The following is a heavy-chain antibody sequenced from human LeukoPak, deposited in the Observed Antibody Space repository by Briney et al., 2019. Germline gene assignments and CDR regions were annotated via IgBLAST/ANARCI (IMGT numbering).Heavy chain of an antibody. CDR3: ARVEMATMDHCDY. D-gene: IGHD5-24*01. CDR2: IYYSGST. J-gene: IGHJ4*02. Sequence: SETLSHTCTVSGGSISSSSYYWGWIRQPPGKGLEWIGSIYYSGSTYYNPSLKSRVTISVDTSKNQFSLKLSSVTAADTAVYYCARVEMATMDHCDYWGQGTLVTVSS. CDR1: GGSISSSSYY. V-gene: IGHV4-39*07.